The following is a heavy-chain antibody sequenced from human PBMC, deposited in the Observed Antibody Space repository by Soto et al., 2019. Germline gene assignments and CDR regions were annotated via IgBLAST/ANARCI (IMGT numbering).Heavy chain of an antibody. CDR1: EDSRAGHC. D-gene: IGHD2-21*02. CDR3: AREDDGGDSLDV. J-gene: IGHJ6*02. V-gene: IGHV5-10-1*01. Sequence: NWWSVAEDSRAGHCSSRVIKMPGKGLEWMGRIDPSDSYTNYSPSFQGHVTISADKSISTAYLQWSSLKASDTAVYFCAREDDGGDSLDVWGQGTTVTVSS. CDR2: IDPSDSYT.